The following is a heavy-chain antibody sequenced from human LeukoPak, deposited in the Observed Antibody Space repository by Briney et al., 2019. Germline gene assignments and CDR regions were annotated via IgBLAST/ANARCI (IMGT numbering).Heavy chain of an antibody. V-gene: IGHV3-21*01. Sequence: GGSLRLSCAASGFMFSSYSMNWVRQAPGKGLEWASSLSSSSSYIYYADSVKGRFTISRDNAKNSLYLQMNSLRAEDMAVYYCARTEVIPAAIGENYYYGMDVWGKGTTVTVSS. CDR2: LSSSSSYI. CDR1: GFMFSSYS. J-gene: IGHJ6*04. CDR3: ARTEVIPAAIGENYYYGMDV. D-gene: IGHD2-2*01.